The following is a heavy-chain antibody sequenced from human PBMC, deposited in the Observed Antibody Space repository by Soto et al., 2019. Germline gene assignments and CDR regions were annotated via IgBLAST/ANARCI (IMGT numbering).Heavy chain of an antibody. CDR3: AKDRMDHNSVWDPFDI. Sequence: PGGSLRLSCATSGFTFSMYAMSWVRQAPGKGLEWVSSIGVCGYDTYYADSVKGRFTISRDNSKNMLFLQMTSLRAEDTAIYYCAKDRMDHNSVWDPFDIWGQGTMVTVS. V-gene: IGHV3-23*01. J-gene: IGHJ3*02. CDR2: IGVCGYDT. CDR1: GFTFSMYA. D-gene: IGHD1-20*01.